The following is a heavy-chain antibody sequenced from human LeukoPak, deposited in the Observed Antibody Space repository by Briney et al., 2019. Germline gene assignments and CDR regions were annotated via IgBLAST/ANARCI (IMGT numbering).Heavy chain of an antibody. J-gene: IGHJ4*02. CDR3: AKMQGYFDY. Sequence: PGGSLRLSCEASGLTFSSYGMSWVRQAPGKGLQWVSAITGDGTTTYYADSVKGRFTISRDDSKNMLYLQMSSLRAEDTAVYYWAKMQGYFDYWGQGTLVPVSS. CDR2: ITGDGTTT. CDR1: GLTFSSYG. V-gene: IGHV3-23*01.